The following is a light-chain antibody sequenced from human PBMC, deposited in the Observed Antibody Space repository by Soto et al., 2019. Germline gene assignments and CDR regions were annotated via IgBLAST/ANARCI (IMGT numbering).Light chain of an antibody. Sequence: DIQMTQSPSTLSSSVGDRVTITCRASQSISSWLVWYQQKPEKAPKLLIYKASSLESGVPSRFSGSGSGTEFTLTISSLQHDDFATYYCQQYNSYPWTFGQGTKVEIK. CDR2: KAS. J-gene: IGKJ1*01. V-gene: IGKV1-5*03. CDR3: QQYNSYPWT. CDR1: QSISSW.